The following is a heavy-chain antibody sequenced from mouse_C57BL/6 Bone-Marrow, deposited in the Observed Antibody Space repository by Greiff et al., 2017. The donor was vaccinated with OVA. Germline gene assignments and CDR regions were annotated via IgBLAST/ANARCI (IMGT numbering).Heavy chain of an antibody. CDR3: ASGTPYYFDY. CDR1: GYAFSSSW. J-gene: IGHJ2*01. Sequence: QVQLQQSGPELVKPGASVKISCKASGYAFSSSWMNWVKQRPGKGLEWIGRIYPGDGDTNYNGKFKGKATLTADKSSSTAYMQLSSLTSEDSAVYFCASGTPYYFDYGGQGTTLTVSS. CDR2: IYPGDGDT. V-gene: IGHV1-82*01.